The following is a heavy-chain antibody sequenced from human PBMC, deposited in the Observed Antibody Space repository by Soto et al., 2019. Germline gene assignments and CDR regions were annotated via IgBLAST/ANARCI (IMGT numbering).Heavy chain of an antibody. D-gene: IGHD1-1*01. CDR1: GFSLRSSGVG. V-gene: IGHV2-5*02. J-gene: IGHJ5*02. CDR3: ARNNYLNYWFDP. CDR2: IYWDDDK. Sequence: QITLKESGPTLVKPTQTLTLTCTFSGFSLRSSGVGVGWIRQPPGKALEWLALIYWDDDKRYRSSLKTRLTITKDTSKNQVVLTMTNMDPVDTATKYCARNNYLNYWFDPGGQGTLVTVAS.